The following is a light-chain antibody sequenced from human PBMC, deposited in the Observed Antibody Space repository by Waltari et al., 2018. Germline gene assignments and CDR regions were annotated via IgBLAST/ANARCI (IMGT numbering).Light chain of an antibody. Sequence: QLVLTQSPSASASLGASVKLTCTLSSGHSSHVLAWPPQQPKKGPRYLMKVNSDGSHNKGDEIPARFSGSSSGAERYLTISSLQSEDEADYYCQTGGHGTWVFGGGTKLTVL. CDR2: VNSDGSH. CDR1: SGHSSHV. J-gene: IGLJ3*02. V-gene: IGLV4-69*01. CDR3: QTGGHGTWV.